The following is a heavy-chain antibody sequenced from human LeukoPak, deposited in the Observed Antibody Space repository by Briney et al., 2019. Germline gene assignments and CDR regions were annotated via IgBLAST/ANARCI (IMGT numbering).Heavy chain of an antibody. CDR1: GCRFTSYW. CDR2: IYPGDSDT. V-gene: IGHV5-51*01. D-gene: IGHD4-11*01. J-gene: IGHJ4*02. CDR3: ARPMTTAPEDY. Sequence: GESLKISFKGSGCRFTSYWIGWVRRMPGKGLEWMGIIYPGDSDTRYSPSFQGQVTISADKSISTAYLQWSSLKASDTAMYHCARPMTTAPEDYWGQGTLVTVSS.